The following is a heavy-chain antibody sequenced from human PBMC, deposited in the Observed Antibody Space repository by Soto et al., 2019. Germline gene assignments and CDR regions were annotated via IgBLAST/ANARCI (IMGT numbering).Heavy chain of an antibody. J-gene: IGHJ6*02. CDR1: GGSISSYY. D-gene: IGHD2-21*01. V-gene: IGHV4-59*08. CDR3: TRHPPIPRFENGLDV. Sequence: SSETLSLTYTVSGGSISSYYWSWIRQPPGKGLEWIGYIYYSGSTNYNPSLKSRVTISVDTSKNQFSLKLTSVTAADTAMYYCTRHPPIPRFENGLDVWGQGTTVTVSS. CDR2: IYYSGST.